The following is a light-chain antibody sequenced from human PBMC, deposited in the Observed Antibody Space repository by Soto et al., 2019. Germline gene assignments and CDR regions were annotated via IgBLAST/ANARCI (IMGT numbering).Light chain of an antibody. V-gene: IGKV3-15*01. CDR2: SAS. CDR1: QRISTN. CDR3: QQRSDWLPIT. J-gene: IGKJ5*01. Sequence: EIVMTQSPPTLSVSPGERATLSCRASQRISTNVAWYQHKPGQAPRLLIYSASTRATGIPARFSGSGSGTEFTLTISSLEPEDFAVYYCQQRSDWLPITFGQGTRLEIK.